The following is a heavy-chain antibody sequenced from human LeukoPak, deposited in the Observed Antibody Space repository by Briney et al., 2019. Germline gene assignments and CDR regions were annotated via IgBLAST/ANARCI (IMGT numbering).Heavy chain of an antibody. CDR1: GFTFSAYW. CDR2: MNSDGSST. D-gene: IGHD3-22*01. V-gene: IGHV3-74*01. CDR3: AKDLLQTFFFDSSGYYSDAFGM. Sequence: PGGSLRLSCAGSGFTFSAYWMHWVRQAPGKGLVWVSRMNSDGSSTSYGDSVKGRFTISRDNSKNTLSLHMNTLRAEDTAVYYCAKDLLQTFFFDSSGYYSDAFGMWGQGTMVTVSP. J-gene: IGHJ3*02.